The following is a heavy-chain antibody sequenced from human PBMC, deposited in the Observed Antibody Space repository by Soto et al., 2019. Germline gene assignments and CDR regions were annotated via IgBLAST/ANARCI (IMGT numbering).Heavy chain of an antibody. CDR2: IRSKAYGGTT. D-gene: IGHD3-9*01. V-gene: IGHV3-49*01. CDR3: TRDFSGRYFDWFEPEANYNWFDP. CDR1: GFTFGDYA. Sequence: GGSLRLSCTASGFTFGDYAMSWFRQAPGKGLEWVGFIRSKAYGGTTEYTASVKGRFTISRDDSKSIAYLQMNSLKTEDTAVYYCTRDFSGRYFDWFEPEANYNWFDPWGKGTLVTVSS. J-gene: IGHJ5*02.